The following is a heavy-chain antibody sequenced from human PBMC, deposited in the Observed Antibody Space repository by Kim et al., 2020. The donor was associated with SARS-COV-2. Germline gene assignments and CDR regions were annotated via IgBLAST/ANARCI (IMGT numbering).Heavy chain of an antibody. D-gene: IGHD3-10*01. J-gene: IGHJ4*02. Sequence: GGSLRLSCVASGFTFSHYVMTWVRQAPGKGLEWVSDISPSGGDTYYADSVKGRFTISRDNSKNTLYLQMNSLRAEDTAVYYCARDRGITMFRHENDPADYWGQGTLVTVSS. CDR2: ISPSGGDT. CDR3: ARDRGITMFRHENDPADY. V-gene: IGHV3-23*01. CDR1: GFTFSHYV.